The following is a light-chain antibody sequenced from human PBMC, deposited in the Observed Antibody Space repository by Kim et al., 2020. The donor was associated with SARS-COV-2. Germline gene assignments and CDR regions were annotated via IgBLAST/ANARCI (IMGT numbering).Light chain of an antibody. CDR2: GSS. CDR1: SSNIGADYD. V-gene: IGLV1-40*03. J-gene: IGLJ1*01. CDR3: QSYDRSLTGYV. Sequence: QRVTISCTGSSSNIGADYDVHWYQQLPGAAPKLLIYGSSNRPSGVPGRFSASKSGASASLAITGLQAEDEADYYCQSYDRSLTGYVFGAGTKVTVL.